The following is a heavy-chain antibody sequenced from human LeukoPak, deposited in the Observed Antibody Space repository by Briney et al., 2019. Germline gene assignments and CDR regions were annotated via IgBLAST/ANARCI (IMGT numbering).Heavy chain of an antibody. Sequence: GASVKVSCKASGYTFTSYPMNWVRQAPGQALEWMGWINTNTGNPTYAQGFTGRFVFSLDTSVSTAYLQITSLKAEDTAVYYCARGAYYYYYYMDVWGKGTTVTVSS. J-gene: IGHJ6*03. V-gene: IGHV7-4-1*02. CDR2: INTNTGNP. CDR1: GYTFTSYP. CDR3: ARGAYYYYYYMDV.